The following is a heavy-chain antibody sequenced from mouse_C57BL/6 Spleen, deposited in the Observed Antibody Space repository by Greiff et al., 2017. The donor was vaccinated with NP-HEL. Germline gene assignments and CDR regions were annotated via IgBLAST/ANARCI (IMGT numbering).Heavy chain of an antibody. CDR3: AREEGPAWFAY. Sequence: ESGPGLVKPSQSLSLTCSVTGYSITSGYYWNWIRQFPGNKLEWMGYISYDGSNNYNPSLKNRISITRDTSKNQFFLKLNSVTTEDTATYYCAREEGPAWFAYWGQGTLVTVSA. CDR2: ISYDGSN. J-gene: IGHJ3*01. V-gene: IGHV3-6*01. D-gene: IGHD3-3*01. CDR1: GYSITSGYY.